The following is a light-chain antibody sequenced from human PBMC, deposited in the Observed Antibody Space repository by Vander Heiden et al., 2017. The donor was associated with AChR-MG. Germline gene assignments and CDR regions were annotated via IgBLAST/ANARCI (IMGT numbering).Light chain of an antibody. J-gene: IGLJ2*01. V-gene: IGLV1-47*01. CDR2: RDK. CDR1: CTNIGSNY. Sequence: QSVLTKPPSASGTPGQRVTMSCSGSCTNIGSNYVSWYQQLPGSPPNLLIYRDKHRPSGVPDRSSASKSGTSASLAISGRRSEDEAEYYCSAWDDSLSGPYVVFGGWTKLTVL. CDR3: SAWDDSLSGPYVV.